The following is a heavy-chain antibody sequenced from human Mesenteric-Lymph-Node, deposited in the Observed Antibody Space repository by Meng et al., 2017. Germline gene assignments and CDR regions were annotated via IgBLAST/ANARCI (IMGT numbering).Heavy chain of an antibody. Sequence: GESLKISCAASGFTFSSYAMSWVRQAPGKGLEWVSAISGSGGSTYYADSVKGRFTISRDNSKKTLYLQMSGLTAVDTAVYYCAKSLWLGPAFDFWGRGTRVT. D-gene: IGHD6-19*01. J-gene: IGHJ4*01. CDR2: ISGSGGST. CDR1: GFTFSSYA. CDR3: AKSLWLGPAFDF. V-gene: IGHV3-23*01.